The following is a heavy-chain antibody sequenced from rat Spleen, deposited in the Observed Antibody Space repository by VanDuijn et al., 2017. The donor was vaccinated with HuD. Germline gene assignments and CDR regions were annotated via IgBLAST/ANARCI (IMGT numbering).Heavy chain of an antibody. D-gene: IGHD1-4*01. J-gene: IGHJ3*01. V-gene: IGHV5-7*01. CDR3: TSHGARVSRFAY. CDR2: ISYDGGTT. Sequence: EVQLVESGGGLVQPGRSMKFSCAASGFTFSNYDMAWVRQAPKAGLEWVATISYDGGTTNYRDSVKGRFTISRDNTKSTLYLQMDSLRSEDTATYYCTSHGARVSRFAYWGQGTLVTVSS. CDR1: GFTFSNYD.